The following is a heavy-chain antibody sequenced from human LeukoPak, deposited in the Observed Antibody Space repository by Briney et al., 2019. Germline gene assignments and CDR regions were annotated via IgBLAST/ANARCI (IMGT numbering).Heavy chain of an antibody. CDR2: IYHSGGT. CDR3: ARHREYGSGTRYYFDY. V-gene: IGHV4-38-2*02. Sequence: PSETLSLTCTVSGYSISTGYYWGWIRQPPGKGLEWIGSIYHSGGTYYNPSLKSRVTISVETSKNQFSLKLSSVTAADTAVYYCARHREYGSGTRYYFDYWGQGTPVTVSS. D-gene: IGHD3-10*01. J-gene: IGHJ4*02. CDR1: GYSISTGYY.